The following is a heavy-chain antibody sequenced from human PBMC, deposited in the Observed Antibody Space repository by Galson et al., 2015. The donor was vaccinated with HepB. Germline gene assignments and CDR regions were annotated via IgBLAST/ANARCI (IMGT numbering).Heavy chain of an antibody. J-gene: IGHJ1*01. D-gene: IGHD6-13*01. V-gene: IGHV1-3*01. CDR1: GYTFTSYA. CDR2: INAGNGNT. CDR3: ARGPNAGYSSSWYEYFQH. Sequence: CKASGYTFTSYAMHWVRQAPGQRLEWMGWINAGNGNTKYSQKFQGRVTITRDTSASTAYMELSSLRSEDTAVYYCARGPNAGYSSSWYEYFQHWGQGTLVTVSS.